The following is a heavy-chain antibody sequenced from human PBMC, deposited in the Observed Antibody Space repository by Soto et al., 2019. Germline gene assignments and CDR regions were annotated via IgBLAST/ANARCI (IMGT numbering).Heavy chain of an antibody. J-gene: IGHJ3*02. CDR2: IWYDGSTK. CDR3: ARDRGKRITIFGVVKGNAFDI. CDR1: GFTFSSYG. Sequence: GGSLRLSCAASGFTFSSYGMHWVRQAPGKGLEWVAVIWYDGSTKYYADSVKGRFTISRDNSKNTLYLQMNSLRAEDTAVYYCARDRGKRITIFGVVKGNAFDIWGQGTMVTVSS. V-gene: IGHV3-33*01. D-gene: IGHD3-3*01.